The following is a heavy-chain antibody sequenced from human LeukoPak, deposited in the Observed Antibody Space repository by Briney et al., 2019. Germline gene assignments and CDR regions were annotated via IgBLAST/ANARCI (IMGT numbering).Heavy chain of an antibody. CDR3: ARDRLTGTANWFDP. J-gene: IGHJ5*02. D-gene: IGHD1-20*01. Sequence: ASVKVSCKASGYTFTGYYMYWVRQAPGQGLEWMGWINPNSGGTNYAQKFQGRVTMTRDTSISTAYMELSRLRSDDTAVYYCARDRLTGTANWFDPWGQGTLVTVSS. CDR2: INPNSGGT. V-gene: IGHV1-2*02. CDR1: GYTFTGYY.